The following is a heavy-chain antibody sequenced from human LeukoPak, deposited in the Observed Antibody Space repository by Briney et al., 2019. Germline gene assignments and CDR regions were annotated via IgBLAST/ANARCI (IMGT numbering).Heavy chain of an antibody. CDR2: INHSGST. CDR3: ASGDYDILTGS. D-gene: IGHD3-9*01. J-gene: IGHJ5*02. CDR1: GESFSGYY. V-gene: IGHV4-34*01. Sequence: SETLSLTCAVYGESFSGYYWSWIRQPPGKGLEWIGEINHSGSTNYSPSLKSRVTISVDTSKNQFSLKLSSVTAADTAVYYCASGDYDILTGSWGQGTLVTVSS.